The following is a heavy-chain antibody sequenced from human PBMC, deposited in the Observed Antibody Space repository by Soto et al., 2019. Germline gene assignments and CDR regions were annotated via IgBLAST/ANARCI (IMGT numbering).Heavy chain of an antibody. Sequence: GGSLRLSCTFSGFTSDDYDYALTWVRQAPGKGLQWLGLIRGSTYGGTTEYAASVKGRFTISRDDSKGITYLQMNSLKTEDTAVYYCSRGGDFYGLDVWGQGTTVTVSS. CDR1: GFTSDDYDYA. D-gene: IGHD3-3*01. J-gene: IGHJ6*02. V-gene: IGHV3-49*04. CDR2: IRGSTYGGTT. CDR3: SRGGDFYGLDV.